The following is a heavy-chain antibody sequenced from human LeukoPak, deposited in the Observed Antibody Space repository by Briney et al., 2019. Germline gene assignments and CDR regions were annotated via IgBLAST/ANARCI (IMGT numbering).Heavy chain of an antibody. D-gene: IGHD2-2*01. V-gene: IGHV1-2*02. CDR3: ARGYCSSTSCAEVDY. CDR1: GYTFTGYY. J-gene: IGHJ4*02. CDR2: INPNSGGT. Sequence: ASVKVSCKASGYTFTGYYMHWVRQAPGQGLEWMGWINPNSGGTNYAQKFQGRVTMTRDTSISTAYMELSRLRSDDTAVYYCARGYCSSTSCAEVDYWGQGTLVTVSS.